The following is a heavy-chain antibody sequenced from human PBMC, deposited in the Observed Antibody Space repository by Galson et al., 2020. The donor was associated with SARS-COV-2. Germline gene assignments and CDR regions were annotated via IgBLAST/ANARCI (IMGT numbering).Heavy chain of an antibody. CDR3: AREKPTLAAAGPIDY. V-gene: IGHV3-21*01. D-gene: IGHD6-13*01. CDR2: VSGSSSYK. Sequence: EGSLRLSCVASGFTFRSYSMNWVRQAPGKGLEWVSFVSGSSSYKYYSDSVKGRFTISRDNAKNSLYLQMNSLRAEDTAVYYCAREKPTLAAAGPIDYWGQGILVTVSS. CDR1: GFTFRSYS. J-gene: IGHJ4*02.